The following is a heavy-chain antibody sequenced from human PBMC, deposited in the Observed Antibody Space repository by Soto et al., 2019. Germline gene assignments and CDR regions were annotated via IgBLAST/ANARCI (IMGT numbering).Heavy chain of an antibody. V-gene: IGHV3-23*01. CDR1: GFTFSSYA. Sequence: PVGSLRLSCAASGFTFSSYAMSWVRQAPGKGLEWVSAISGSGGSTYYADSVKGRFTISRDNSKNTLYLQMNSLRAEDTAVYYCAKDVTRYDFWTGAFDIWGQGTMVTVSS. CDR2: ISGSGGST. J-gene: IGHJ3*02. D-gene: IGHD3-3*01. CDR3: AKDVTRYDFWTGAFDI.